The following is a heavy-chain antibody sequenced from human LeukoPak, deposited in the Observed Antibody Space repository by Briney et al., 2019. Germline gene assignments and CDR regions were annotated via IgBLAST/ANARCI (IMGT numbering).Heavy chain of an antibody. J-gene: IGHJ4*02. Sequence: ASVKVSCKASGGTFSSYAISWVRQAPGQGLKWMGGIIPIFGTANYAQKFQGRVTITADESTSTAYMELSSLRSEGTAVYYCARDQQNYYDSSGYGYWGQGTLVTVSS. CDR1: GGTFSSYA. D-gene: IGHD3-22*01. CDR2: IIPIFGTA. V-gene: IGHV1-69*13. CDR3: ARDQQNYYDSSGYGY.